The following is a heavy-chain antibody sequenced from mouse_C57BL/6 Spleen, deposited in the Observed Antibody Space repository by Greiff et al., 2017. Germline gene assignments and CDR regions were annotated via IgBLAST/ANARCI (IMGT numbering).Heavy chain of an antibody. V-gene: IGHV1-66*01. Sequence: VKLQESGPELVKPGASVKISCKASGYSFTSYYIHWVKQRPGQGLEWIGWIYPGSGNTKYNEKFKGKATLTADTSSSTAYMQLSSLTSEDSAVYYCADYYGSSYGYAMDYWGQGTSVTVSS. J-gene: IGHJ4*01. CDR1: GYSFTSYY. D-gene: IGHD1-1*01. CDR3: ADYYGSSYGYAMDY. CDR2: IYPGSGNT.